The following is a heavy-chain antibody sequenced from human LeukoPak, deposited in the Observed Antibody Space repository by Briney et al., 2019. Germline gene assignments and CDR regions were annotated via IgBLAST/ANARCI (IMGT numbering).Heavy chain of an antibody. Sequence: GGSLRLSCAASGFTFSSYAMSWVRQAPGKGLVWVSRIQGDGSNTNYADSVKGRFSISRDNAKNTVYLQMNSLRAEDTGIYYCARGTSAGGPISPFDFWGQGTVVTVSS. CDR3: ARGTSAGGPISPFDF. V-gene: IGHV3-74*01. CDR2: IQGDGSNT. CDR1: GFTFSSYA. J-gene: IGHJ4*02. D-gene: IGHD6-13*01.